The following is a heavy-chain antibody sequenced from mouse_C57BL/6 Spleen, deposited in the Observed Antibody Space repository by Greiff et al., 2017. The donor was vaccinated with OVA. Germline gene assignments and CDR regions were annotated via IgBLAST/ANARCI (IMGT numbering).Heavy chain of an antibody. CDR3: AKYYGSSDWYFDV. J-gene: IGHJ1*03. CDR1: GFSLTSYG. CDR2: IWSGGST. V-gene: IGHV2-4*01. D-gene: IGHD1-1*01. Sequence: QVQLKESGPGLVQPSQSLSITCTVSGFSLTSYGVHWVRQPPGKGLEWLGVIWSGGSTDYNAAFISRLSISKDNSKSQVFFKMNSLQADDTAIYYGAKYYGSSDWYFDVWGTGTTVTVSA.